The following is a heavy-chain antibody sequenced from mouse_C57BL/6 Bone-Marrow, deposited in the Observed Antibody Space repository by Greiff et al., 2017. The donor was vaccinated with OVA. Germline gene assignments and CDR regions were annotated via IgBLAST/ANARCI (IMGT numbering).Heavy chain of an antibody. CDR2: IDPSDSYT. V-gene: IGHV1-59*01. D-gene: IGHD1-1*01. CDR3: ERGRYDSSYYAMDY. Sequence: QVQLQQPGAELARPGTSVKLSCKASGYTFTSYWMHWVKQRPGQGLEWIGVIDPSDSYTNYNQKFKGKATLTVDTSSSTAYMQLSSLTSEDSAVYYGERGRYDSSYYAMDYWGQGTSVTVSS. CDR1: GYTFTSYW. J-gene: IGHJ4*01.